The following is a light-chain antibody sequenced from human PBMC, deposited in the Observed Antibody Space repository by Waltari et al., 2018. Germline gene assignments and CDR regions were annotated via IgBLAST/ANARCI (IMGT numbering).Light chain of an antibody. J-gene: IGKJ2*01. CDR1: QDIRTY. CDR3: QQYDSLPVT. CDR2: DAS. Sequence: DTQMTQSPSSLSASVGDRVTITCQASQDIRTYLNWYQQRPGKAPELLMHDASSLETGVPSRFSGSGSGTEFTFTISSLQPEDIAIYYCQQYDSLPVTFGQGTKVEIK. V-gene: IGKV1-33*01.